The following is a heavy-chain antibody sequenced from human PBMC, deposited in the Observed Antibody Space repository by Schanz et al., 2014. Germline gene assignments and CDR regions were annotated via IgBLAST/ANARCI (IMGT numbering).Heavy chain of an antibody. D-gene: IGHD3-3*01. J-gene: IGHJ5*02. V-gene: IGHV4-59*08. CDR1: GGDIGNYY. CDR2: IHQSGGT. CDR3: AKFLYDDPS. Sequence: QVQLQESGPGLVKPSETLSLTCSVSGGDIGNYYWSWIRQPPGKGLEWIGYIHQSGGTNYNPSLKIRVPILVDTSKNQFSLRLTSLTAADTAVYYCAKFLYDDPSWGQGTLVTVSS.